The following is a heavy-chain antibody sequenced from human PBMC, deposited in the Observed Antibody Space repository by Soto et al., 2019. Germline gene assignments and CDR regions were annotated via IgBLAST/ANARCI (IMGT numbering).Heavy chain of an antibody. CDR1: GFTFTSSA. CDR3: AAWGYGDYYYGMDV. D-gene: IGHD4-17*01. Sequence: SVKVSCKASGFTFTSSAMQWVRQARGQRLEWIGWIVVGSGNTNYAQKFQERVTITRDMSTSTAYMELSSLRSEDTAVYYCAAWGYGDYYYGMDVWGQGTTVTVSS. CDR2: IVVGSGNT. J-gene: IGHJ6*02. V-gene: IGHV1-58*02.